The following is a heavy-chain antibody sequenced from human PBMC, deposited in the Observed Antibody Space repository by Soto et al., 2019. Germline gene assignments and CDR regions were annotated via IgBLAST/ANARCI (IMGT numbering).Heavy chain of an antibody. V-gene: IGHV3-33*01. Sequence: GGSQRRSWAASGFNFSSYGMHWVRQAPGKGLEWVSVIWYDGSNKYYAGSVKGRFTISRDNSKNTLYLRMNSLRAEDTAVYYCARTLYDSSGYHHFQHWGQGTLVTVSS. CDR2: IWYDGSNK. CDR1: GFNFSSYG. D-gene: IGHD3-22*01. CDR3: ARTLYDSSGYHHFQH. J-gene: IGHJ1*01.